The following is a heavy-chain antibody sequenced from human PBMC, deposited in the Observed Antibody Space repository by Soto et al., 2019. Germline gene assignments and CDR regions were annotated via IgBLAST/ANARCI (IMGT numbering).Heavy chain of an antibody. CDR1: GFTVSNNY. V-gene: IGHV3-66*01. J-gene: IGHJ1*01. CDR3: ASVAVADYFQH. Sequence: GGSLRLSCAASGFTVSNNYMSWVRQAPGKGLEWVSVIYSGGSTYYADSVKGRFTISRDNSKNTLYLQMNSLRAEDTAVYYCASVAVADYFQHWGRGTLVTVSS. D-gene: IGHD6-19*01. CDR2: IYSGGST.